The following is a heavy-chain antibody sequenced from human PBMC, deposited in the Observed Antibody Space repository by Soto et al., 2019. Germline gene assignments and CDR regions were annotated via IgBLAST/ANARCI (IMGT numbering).Heavy chain of an antibody. CDR1: GGTFSSYA. V-gene: IGHV1-69*01. D-gene: IGHD3-22*01. J-gene: IGHJ3*02. Sequence: QVQLVQSGAEVKKRGSSVKVSCKASGGTFSSYAISWVRQAPGQGLEWMGGSIPIFGTANYAQKFQGRVTITADEYTSTAYMELSSLRSEDTAVYYCASGHYYDSSGLGTGAFDIWGQGTMVTVSS. CDR3: ASGHYYDSSGLGTGAFDI. CDR2: SIPIFGTA.